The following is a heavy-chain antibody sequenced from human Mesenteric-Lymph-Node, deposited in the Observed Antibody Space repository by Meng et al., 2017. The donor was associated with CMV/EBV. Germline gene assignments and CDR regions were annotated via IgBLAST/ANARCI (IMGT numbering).Heavy chain of an antibody. CDR1: GYTFTDYY. J-gene: IGHJ4*02. Sequence: ASVKVSCKASGYTFTDYYMHWVRQATGQGPEWMGWIKPNSGGTNYAQKFQGRVTMTRDTSISTAYMELSRLRSDDTAVYYCARVPDFWSGYSYYFDYWGQGTLVTVSS. CDR2: IKPNSGGT. CDR3: ARVPDFWSGYSYYFDY. V-gene: IGHV1-2*02. D-gene: IGHD3-3*01.